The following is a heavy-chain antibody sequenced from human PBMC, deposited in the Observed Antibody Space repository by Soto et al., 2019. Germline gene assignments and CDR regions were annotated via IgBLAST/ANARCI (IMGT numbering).Heavy chain of an antibody. CDR3: TANGYYSLDY. V-gene: IGHV4-4*02. CDR1: GDSITNDRW. D-gene: IGHD5-12*01. CDR2: IYHSGRT. J-gene: IGHJ4*02. Sequence: QVQLQESGPGLVKPSGTLSLTCSVSGDSITNDRWWSWVRQSPGKGLEWIGEIYHSGRTNYNPSLKSRVIISVDKSKNNFSLTLSSVTAADTAVYYCTANGYYSLDYWCQGSLVTVSS.